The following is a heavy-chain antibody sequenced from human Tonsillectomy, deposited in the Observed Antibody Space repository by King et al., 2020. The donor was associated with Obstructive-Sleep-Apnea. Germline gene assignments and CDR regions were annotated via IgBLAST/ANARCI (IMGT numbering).Heavy chain of an antibody. D-gene: IGHD6-19*01. CDR3: ARLSMAGVH. V-gene: IGHV5-10-1*01. CDR1: GDTSTQAF. Sequence: QLVQSGAEVKKPGESLRISCKGSGDTSTQAFIAWVRQVPGKGLECGAQIDPRDSYTDYGPSFQGRVTLSVDNSIGTAYLQWRSLQASDTARYYCARLSMAGVHWGQGTLV. CDR2: IDPRDSYT. J-gene: IGHJ4*02.